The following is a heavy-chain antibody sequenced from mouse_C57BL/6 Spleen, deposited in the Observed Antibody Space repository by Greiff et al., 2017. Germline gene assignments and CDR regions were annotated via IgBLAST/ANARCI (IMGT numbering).Heavy chain of an antibody. V-gene: IGHV1-50*01. CDR1: GYTFTSYW. CDR2: IDPSDSYT. CDR3: ATTVVAT. J-gene: IGHJ2*01. D-gene: IGHD1-1*01. Sequence: VQLQQPGAELVKPGASVKLSCKASGYTFTSYWMQWVKQRPGQGLEWIGEIDPSDSYTNYNQKFKGKATLTVDTSSSTAYMQLSSLTSEDSAVYYCATTVVATWGQGTTLTVSS.